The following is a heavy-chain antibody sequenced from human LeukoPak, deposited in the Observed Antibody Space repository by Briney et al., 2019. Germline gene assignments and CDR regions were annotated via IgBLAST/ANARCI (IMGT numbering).Heavy chain of an antibody. J-gene: IGHJ4*02. CDR1: GYTFTSYY. CDR3: ARAFLKYCSSTSCPPDY. CDR2: INPSGGST. V-gene: IGHV1-46*01. D-gene: IGHD2-2*01. Sequence: ASVKVSCKASGYTFTSYYMHWVRQAPGQGLEWMGIINPSGGSTSYAQKFQGRVTMTRDTSISTAYMELSRLRSDDTAVYYCARAFLKYCSSTSCPPDYWGQGTLVTVSS.